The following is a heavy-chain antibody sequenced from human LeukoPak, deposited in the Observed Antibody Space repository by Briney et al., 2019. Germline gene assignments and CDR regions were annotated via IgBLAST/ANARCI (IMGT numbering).Heavy chain of an antibody. CDR2: ISGSGGST. V-gene: IGHV3-23*01. CDR1: GFTFSSYA. J-gene: IGHJ4*02. D-gene: IGHD3-10*01. Sequence: GGSLRLSCAASGFTFSSYAMSWVRQAPGKGLEWVSAISGSGGSTYYADSVKGRFTISRDNSKNTLYLQMNSLRAEDTAVYYCAKVSGLLWFGELFHLDYWGQGTLVTVSS. CDR3: AKVSGLLWFGELFHLDY.